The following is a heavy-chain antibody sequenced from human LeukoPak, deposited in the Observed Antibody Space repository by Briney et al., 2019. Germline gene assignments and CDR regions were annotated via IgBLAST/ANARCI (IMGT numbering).Heavy chain of an antibody. D-gene: IGHD2-21*01. CDR3: ARVHIVVVIATRFDY. V-gene: IGHV3-11*04. CDR1: GFTFSDYY. Sequence: GGPLRLSCAASGFTFSDYYMSWIRQAPGKGLEWVSYISSSGSTIYYADSVKGRFTISRDNAKNSLYLQMNSLRAEDTAVYYCARVHIVVVIATRFDYWGQGTLVTVSS. CDR2: ISSSGSTI. J-gene: IGHJ4*02.